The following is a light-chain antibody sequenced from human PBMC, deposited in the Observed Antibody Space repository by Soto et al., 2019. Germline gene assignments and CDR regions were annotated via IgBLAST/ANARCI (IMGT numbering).Light chain of an antibody. CDR3: CSYVGATTYV. Sequence: QSALTQPPSASGSPGQSVTISCTGTSSDVGGYNYVSWYQQHPGKAPKLMIYEVSKRPSGVPDRFSGSKSGTTASLTISGLQAEDEADYYCCSYVGATTYVFGSGTKLTVL. CDR2: EVS. V-gene: IGLV2-8*01. J-gene: IGLJ1*01. CDR1: SSDVGGYNY.